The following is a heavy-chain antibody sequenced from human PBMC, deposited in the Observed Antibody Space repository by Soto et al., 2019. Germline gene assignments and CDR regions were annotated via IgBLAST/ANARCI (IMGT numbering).Heavy chain of an antibody. J-gene: IGHJ4*02. D-gene: IGHD5-18*01. Sequence: GGSLRLSCAASGFTFSSYGMHWVRQAPGKGLEWVAVISYDGSNKYYADSVKGRFTISRDNSKNTLYLQMNSLRAEDTAVYYCVSGLVDTVKLRVPPNKRRDYWGQGTLVTVSS. CDR3: VSGLVDTVKLRVPPNKRRDY. CDR2: ISYDGSNK. CDR1: GFTFSSYG. V-gene: IGHV3-30*03.